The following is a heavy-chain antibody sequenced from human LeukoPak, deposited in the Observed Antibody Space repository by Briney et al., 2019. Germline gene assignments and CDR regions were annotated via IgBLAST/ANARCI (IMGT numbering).Heavy chain of an antibody. Sequence: ASVKVSCKASGYTFTDYYLHWVRQAPGQGLEWMGWINPDSGGTNYAQKFQGRVTMTRDTSISTAYMELSRLRSDDTAVYYCARDLSETYYYMDVWGKGTTVTVSS. CDR2: INPDSGGT. D-gene: IGHD6-25*01. J-gene: IGHJ6*03. V-gene: IGHV1-2*02. CDR1: GYTFTDYY. CDR3: ARDLSETYYYMDV.